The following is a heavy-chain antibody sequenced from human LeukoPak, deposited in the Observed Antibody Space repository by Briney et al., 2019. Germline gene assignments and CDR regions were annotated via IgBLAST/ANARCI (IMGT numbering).Heavy chain of an antibody. CDR3: ARDRDGYNRYYFDY. J-gene: IGHJ4*02. V-gene: IGHV1-69*01. D-gene: IGHD5-24*01. CDR1: GGTFSSYA. CDR2: IIPIFGTA. Sequence: SVKVSCKASGGTFSSYAISWVRQAPGQGLEWMGGIIPIFGTANYAQKFQGRVTITADESTSTAYTELSSLRSEDTAVYYCARDRDGYNRYYFDYWGQGTLVTVSS.